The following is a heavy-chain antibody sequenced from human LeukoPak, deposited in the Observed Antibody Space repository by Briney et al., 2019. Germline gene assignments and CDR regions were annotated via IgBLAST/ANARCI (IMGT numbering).Heavy chain of an antibody. CDR3: ARDRYYYDSSGYYLFDY. V-gene: IGHV1-18*01. CDR1: GYTFRNYG. D-gene: IGHD3-22*01. Sequence: ASVKVSCKASGYTFRNYGISWLRPAPGQGLEWMGWISAYNGDTNFAQKFQGRVTMTTDTSTSTAYMELRSLRSDDTAVYYCARDRYYYDSSGYYLFDYWGQGTLVTVSS. J-gene: IGHJ4*02. CDR2: ISAYNGDT.